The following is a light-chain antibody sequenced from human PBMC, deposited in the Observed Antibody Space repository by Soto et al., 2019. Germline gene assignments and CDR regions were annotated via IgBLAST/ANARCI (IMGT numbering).Light chain of an antibody. Sequence: EIVLTQSPGTLSLSPGERATLSCRASRSISSTYLAWYQQKPGQAPRLLIYGASSRATGIPDRFSGSGSGTAFTLTIRRLEPEDFAVYYCQQYGGSPPYTFGQGTKLEIK. J-gene: IGKJ2*01. CDR1: RSISSTY. CDR3: QQYGGSPPYT. CDR2: GAS. V-gene: IGKV3-20*01.